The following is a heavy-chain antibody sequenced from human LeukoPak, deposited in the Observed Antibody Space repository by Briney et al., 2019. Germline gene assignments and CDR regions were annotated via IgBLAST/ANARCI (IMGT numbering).Heavy chain of an antibody. CDR2: LYHRGNT. V-gene: IGHV4-38-2*02. CDR3: ARVGKAYCGADGDPPGAFDI. J-gene: IGHJ3*02. CDR1: HYSISSTYY. Sequence: SETLSLACTVSHYSISSTYYWGWIRQPPGKGLEWIARLYHRGNTHYNPSLKSRVTISIDTPKDQFSLKMNFVTAADRAMYFCARVGKAYCGADGDPPGAFDIWGQGTMVTVSS. D-gene: IGHD2-21*01.